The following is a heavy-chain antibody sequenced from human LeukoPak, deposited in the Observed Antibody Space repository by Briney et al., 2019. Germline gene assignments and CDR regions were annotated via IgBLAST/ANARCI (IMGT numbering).Heavy chain of an antibody. Sequence: GGSLRLSCAASEFTFSNYLITWVRQSPGDGLQWVANIKQDGSESHYVDSVKGRFTISRDNTTNSLYVQLNSLRVEDPALYYCSRGRVTAAGSQDFWGQGTLVSVSS. D-gene: IGHD6-25*01. J-gene: IGHJ4*02. V-gene: IGHV3-7*04. CDR3: SRGRVTAAGSQDF. CDR2: IKQDGSES. CDR1: EFTFSNYL.